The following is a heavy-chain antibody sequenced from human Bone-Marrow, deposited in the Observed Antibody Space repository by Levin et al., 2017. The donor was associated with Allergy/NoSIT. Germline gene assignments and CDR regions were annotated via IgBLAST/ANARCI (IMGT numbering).Heavy chain of an antibody. Sequence: SETLSLTCTVSGGSISSYYWSWIRQPPGKGLEWIGYIYYSGSTNYNPSLKSRVTISVDTSKNQFSLKLSSVTAADTAVYYCARELGNYDDSSGAFDYWGQGTLVTVSS. CDR3: ARELGNYDDSSGAFDY. CDR2: IYYSGST. D-gene: IGHD3-22*01. V-gene: IGHV4-59*01. J-gene: IGHJ4*02. CDR1: GGSISSYY.